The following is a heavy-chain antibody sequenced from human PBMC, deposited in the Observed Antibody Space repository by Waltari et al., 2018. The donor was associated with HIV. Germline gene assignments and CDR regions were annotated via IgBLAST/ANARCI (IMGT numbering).Heavy chain of an antibody. CDR3: ARDTKVAGGQVLRPRYFDY. V-gene: IGHV3-48*01. D-gene: IGHD1-1*01. CDR1: GSTFNPYG. CDR2: MGPSATTR. J-gene: IGHJ4*02. Sequence: EVQLLESGGGLAQPGGSLIVSCAASGSTFNPYGMNWVRQTPGKGLRWISYMGPSATTRFYADSVKGRFTTSRDNANNSLYLQMSGLRPEDAGVYFCARDTKVAGGQVLRPRYFDYWGQGTPVSVSS.